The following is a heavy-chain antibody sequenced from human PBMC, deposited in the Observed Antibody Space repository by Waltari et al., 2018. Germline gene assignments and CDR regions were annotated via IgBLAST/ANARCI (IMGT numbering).Heavy chain of an antibody. J-gene: IGHJ4*02. V-gene: IGHV1-2*06. CDR1: GYTFTGYY. Sequence: QVQLVQSGAEVKKPGASVKVSCKASGYTFTGYYMHWVRQAPGQGLEGMGRINPKRGCKKYEQKVQGRGTITADKSTSTAYMELSSLRSEDTAVYYCARGGLRFLEWFPTFDYWGQGTLVTVSS. D-gene: IGHD3-3*01. CDR3: ARGGLRFLEWFPTFDY. CDR2: INPKRGCK.